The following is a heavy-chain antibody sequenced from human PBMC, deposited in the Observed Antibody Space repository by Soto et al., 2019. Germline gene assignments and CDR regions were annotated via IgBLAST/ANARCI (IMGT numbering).Heavy chain of an antibody. V-gene: IGHV5-51*01. CDR1: GYSFTSYW. CDR2: IYPGDSDT. Sequence: GESLKISCKGSGYSFTSYWIGWVRQMPGKGLEWMGIIYPGDSDTRYSPSFQGQVTISADKSISTAYLQWSSLKASDTAMYYCARQDIVVVPAATHFDYWGQGTLVTVSS. CDR3: ARQDIVVVPAATHFDY. D-gene: IGHD2-2*01. J-gene: IGHJ4*02.